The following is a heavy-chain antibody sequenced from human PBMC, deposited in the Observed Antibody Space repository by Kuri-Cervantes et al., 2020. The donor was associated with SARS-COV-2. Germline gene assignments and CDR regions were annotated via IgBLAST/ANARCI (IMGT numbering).Heavy chain of an antibody. CDR3: ARRKKDYYDFWSGASQFDP. CDR2: IYYSGST. Sequence: ESLKISCTVSGGSISSYYWSWIRQPPGKGLEWIGYIYYSGSTNYNPSLQSRVTISVDTSKNQFSLKLSSVTAADTAVYYCARRKKDYYDFWSGASQFDPWGQGTLVTVSS. D-gene: IGHD3-3*01. V-gene: IGHV4-59*12. CDR1: GGSISSYY. J-gene: IGHJ5*02.